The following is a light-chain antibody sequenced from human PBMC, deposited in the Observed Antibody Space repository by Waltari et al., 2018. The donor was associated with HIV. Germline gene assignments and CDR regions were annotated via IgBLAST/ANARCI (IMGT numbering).Light chain of an antibody. CDR1: GGHSSYA. CDR3: QTWGTGINWV. Sequence: QLVLTQSPSASAPLGASVKLTCTLSGGHSSYAIAWHQQQPEKGPRYLMKLNSDGSHKKGDGIPDRFSGSCSGAERYLTIARLQSEDEADYCCQTWGTGINWVFGGGTKLTVL. CDR2: LNSDGSH. J-gene: IGLJ3*02. V-gene: IGLV4-69*01.